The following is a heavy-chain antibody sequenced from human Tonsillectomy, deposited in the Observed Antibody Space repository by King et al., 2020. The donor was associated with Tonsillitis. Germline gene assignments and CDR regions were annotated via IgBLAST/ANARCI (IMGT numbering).Heavy chain of an antibody. D-gene: IGHD5-12*01. V-gene: IGHV4-39*07. J-gene: IGHJ4*02. CDR2: IYYSGSN. Sequence: QLQESGPGLVKPSETLSLTCTVSGSSISSSSYYWGWIRQPPGNGLEWNGSIYYSGSNYYNPSLKSRLTISVETSKNQFSLKLSSVTAADTAVYYCARRNIVPSSSCFDYWGQGTLVTVSS. CDR1: GSSISSSSYY. CDR3: ARRNIVPSSSCFDY.